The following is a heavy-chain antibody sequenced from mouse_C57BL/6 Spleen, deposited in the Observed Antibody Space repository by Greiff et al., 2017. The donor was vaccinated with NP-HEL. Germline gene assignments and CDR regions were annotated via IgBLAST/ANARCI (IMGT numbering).Heavy chain of an antibody. CDR2: ISSGSSTI. Sequence: EVKLEESGGGLVKPGGSLKLSCAASGFTFSDYGMHWVRQAPEKGLEWVAYISSGSSTIYYADTVKGRFTISRDNAKNTLFLQMTSLRSEDTAMYYCARPHYDWFACWGQGTLVTVSA. CDR3: ARPHYDWFAC. V-gene: IGHV5-17*01. CDR1: GFTFSDYG. D-gene: IGHD1-2*01. J-gene: IGHJ3*01.